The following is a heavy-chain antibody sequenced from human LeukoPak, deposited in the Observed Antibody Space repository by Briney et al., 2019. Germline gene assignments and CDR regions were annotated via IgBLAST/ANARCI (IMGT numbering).Heavy chain of an antibody. CDR3: AKAGGVGYCSGGSCYGAYYYYYMDV. CDR1: GFTFSSYG. J-gene: IGHJ6*03. Sequence: GGSLRLSCAASGFTFSSYGMSWVRQAPGKGLECVSAISGSGGSTYYADSVKGRFTISRDNSKNTLYLQMNSLRAEDTAVYYCAKAGGVGYCSGGSCYGAYYYYYMDVWGKGTTVTVSS. CDR2: ISGSGGST. D-gene: IGHD2-15*01. V-gene: IGHV3-23*01.